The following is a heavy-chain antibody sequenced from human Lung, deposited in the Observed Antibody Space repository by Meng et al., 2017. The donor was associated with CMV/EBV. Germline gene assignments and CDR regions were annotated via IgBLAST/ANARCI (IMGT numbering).Heavy chain of an antibody. CDR1: GVSISNFY. CDR3: ARGRGDDLWSGFYYYFDN. D-gene: IGHD3-3*01. J-gene: IGHJ4*02. CDR2: VYSSGST. Sequence: GSLRLXXTVSGVSISNFYWGWIRQPPGGGLEWLGNVYSSGSTNYNPSLKSRVTMSVDTSRSQFSLNLTSVTAADTATYFCARGRGDDLWSGFYYYFDNWGQGALVXVSS. V-gene: IGHV4-59*01.